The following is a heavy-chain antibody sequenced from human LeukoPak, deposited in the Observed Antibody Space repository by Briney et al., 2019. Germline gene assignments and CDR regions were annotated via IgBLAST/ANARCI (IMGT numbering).Heavy chain of an antibody. CDR2: ISYDGSNK. CDR1: GFTFSSYA. Sequence: GGSLRLSCAASGFTFSSYAMHWVRQAPGKGLEWVAVISYDGSNKYYADSVKGRFTISRDNSKNTLYLQMNSLRAEDTAVYYCARVGGLGIHFDYWGQGTLVTVSS. V-gene: IGHV3-30-3*01. D-gene: IGHD7-27*01. CDR3: ARVGGLGIHFDY. J-gene: IGHJ4*02.